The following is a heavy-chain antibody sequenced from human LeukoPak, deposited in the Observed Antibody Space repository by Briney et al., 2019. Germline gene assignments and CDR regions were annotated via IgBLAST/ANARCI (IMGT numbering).Heavy chain of an antibody. D-gene: IGHD3-22*01. CDR3: ASAYYYDSSGYYYTGSFDY. Sequence: SVKGSCKASGGTFSSYAISWVRQAPGQGLEWMGRIIPIFGTANYAQKFQGRVTITTDESTSTAYMELSSLRSEDTAVYYCASAYYYDSSGYYYTGSFDYWGQGTLVTVSS. CDR2: IIPIFGTA. J-gene: IGHJ4*02. V-gene: IGHV1-69*05. CDR1: GGTFSSYA.